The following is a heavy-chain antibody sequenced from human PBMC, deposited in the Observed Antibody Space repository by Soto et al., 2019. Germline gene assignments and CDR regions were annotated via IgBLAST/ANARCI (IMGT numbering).Heavy chain of an antibody. CDR1: GGSISSGDYY. J-gene: IGHJ5*02. Sequence: QVQLQESGPGLVKPSQTLSLTCTVSGGSISSGDYYWSWIRQPPGKGLEWIGYLYYSGSTYYNPSLESRVTISVDTSKNPFSLKLSSVTAADTAVYYCARVITGTLRFDPWGQGTLVTVSS. CDR3: ARVITGTLRFDP. D-gene: IGHD1-7*01. CDR2: LYYSGST. V-gene: IGHV4-30-4*01.